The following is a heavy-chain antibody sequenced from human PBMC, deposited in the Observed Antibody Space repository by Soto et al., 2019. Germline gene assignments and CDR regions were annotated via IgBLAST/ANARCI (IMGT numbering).Heavy chain of an antibody. D-gene: IGHD3-3*01. CDR2: IYYSGST. V-gene: IGHV4-59*01. J-gene: IGHJ5*02. CDR1: GGSISSYY. Sequence: QVQLQESGPGLVKPSETLSLTCTVSGGSISSYYWSWIRQPPGKGLEWIGYIYYSGSTNYNPSLKSRXTIXVXTSKNQFSLKLSSVTAADTAVYYCARVLFGRGNWFDPWGQGTLVTVSS. CDR3: ARVLFGRGNWFDP.